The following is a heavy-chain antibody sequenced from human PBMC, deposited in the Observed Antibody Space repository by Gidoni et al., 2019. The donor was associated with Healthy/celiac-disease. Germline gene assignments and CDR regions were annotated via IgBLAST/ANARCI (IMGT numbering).Heavy chain of an antibody. CDR3: AKGRITLGYYTTSKNAFDI. J-gene: IGHJ3*02. CDR1: GFTFDDYA. Sequence: TASGFTFDDYAMHWVRQAPGKGLEWVSGISWNSGSIGYADSVKGRFTISRDNAKNSLYLQMNSLRAEETALYYCAKGRITLGYYTTSKNAFDIWGQGTMVTVSS. D-gene: IGHD3-10*01. CDR2: ISWNSGSI. V-gene: IGHV3-9*01.